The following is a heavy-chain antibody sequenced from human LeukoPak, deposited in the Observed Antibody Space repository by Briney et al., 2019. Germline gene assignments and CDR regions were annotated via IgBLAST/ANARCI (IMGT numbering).Heavy chain of an antibody. V-gene: IGHV3-53*01. CDR2: IRSDGST. Sequence: GGSLRLSCTASGFTVSSNYMSWVRQAPGKGLEWVSVIRSDGSTNHADSVKGRFTISRDNSKNTLYLQMNNLRAEDTAMYYCAREMYSGMYNDAFDIWGQGTKVTVSS. CDR1: GFTVSSNY. J-gene: IGHJ3*02. CDR3: AREMYSGMYNDAFDI. D-gene: IGHD1-26*01.